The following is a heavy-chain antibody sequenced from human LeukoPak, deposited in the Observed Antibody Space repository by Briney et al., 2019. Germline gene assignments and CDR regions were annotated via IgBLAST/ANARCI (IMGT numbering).Heavy chain of an antibody. J-gene: IGHJ5*02. CDR3: ARDQGAKVDTAIGYNWFDP. Sequence: ASVKVSCKASGGTFSSYAISWVRQAPGQGLERMGGIIPIFGTANYAQKFQGRVTITTDESTSTAYMELSSLRSEDTAVYYCARDQGAKVDTAIGYNWFDPWGQGTLVTVSS. D-gene: IGHD5-18*01. CDR2: IIPIFGTA. CDR1: GGTFSSYA. V-gene: IGHV1-69*05.